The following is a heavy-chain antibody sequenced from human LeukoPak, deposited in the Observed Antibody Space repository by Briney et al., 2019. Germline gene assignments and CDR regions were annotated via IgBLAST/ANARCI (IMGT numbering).Heavy chain of an antibody. CDR2: ISSSSSTI. D-gene: IGHD2-15*01. J-gene: IGHJ5*02. Sequence: PGGSLRLSCAASGFTFSSYSMNWVRQAPGKGLEWVSYISSSSSTIYYADFVKGRFTISRDNAKNSLYLQMNSLRAEDTAVYYCARDLICSGGSCYRPSWFDPWGQGTLVTVSS. CDR1: GFTFSSYS. CDR3: ARDLICSGGSCYRPSWFDP. V-gene: IGHV3-48*01.